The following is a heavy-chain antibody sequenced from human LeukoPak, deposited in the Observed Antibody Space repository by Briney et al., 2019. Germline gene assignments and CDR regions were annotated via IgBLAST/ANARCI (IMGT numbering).Heavy chain of an antibody. V-gene: IGHV4-39*07. J-gene: IGHJ4*02. Sequence: SETLSLTCTVSGGSISSSSYYWGWIRQPPGKGLEWIGSIYYSGSTYYNPSLKSRVTISVDTSKTQFSLKLSSVTAADTAVYYCARERGQLVHAIADYWGQGTLVTVSS. D-gene: IGHD6-6*01. CDR1: GGSISSSSYY. CDR2: IYYSGST. CDR3: ARERGQLVHAIADY.